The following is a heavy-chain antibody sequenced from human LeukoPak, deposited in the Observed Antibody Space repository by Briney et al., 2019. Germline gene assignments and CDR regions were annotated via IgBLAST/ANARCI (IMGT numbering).Heavy chain of an antibody. D-gene: IGHD6-19*01. CDR2: ISYDGSNK. V-gene: IGHV3-30*04. CDR3: ARALGSGWGTWFDP. CDR1: GFTFSSYA. Sequence: GGALRLSCAASGFTFSSYAMHRGRQAPGKGLEGGAVISYDGSNKYYADSVKGRFTISRDNSKNTLYLQMTSLRAADTAVYYCARALGSGWGTWFDPWGQGTLVTVSS. J-gene: IGHJ5*02.